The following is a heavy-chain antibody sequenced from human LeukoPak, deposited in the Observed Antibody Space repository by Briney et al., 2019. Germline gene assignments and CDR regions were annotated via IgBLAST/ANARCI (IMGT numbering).Heavy chain of an antibody. CDR3: ARGWGSFDY. CDR1: AFTVSSSY. D-gene: IGHD7-27*01. CDR2: IYSGGST. Sequence: QAGGSLRLSCAASAFTVSSSYLSWVRQAPGKGLEWVSVIYSGGSTYYADSVKGRFTISRDNSKNTLYLQMNSLRGEDTAVYYCARGWGSFDYWGQGALVTVSS. J-gene: IGHJ4*02. V-gene: IGHV3-66*01.